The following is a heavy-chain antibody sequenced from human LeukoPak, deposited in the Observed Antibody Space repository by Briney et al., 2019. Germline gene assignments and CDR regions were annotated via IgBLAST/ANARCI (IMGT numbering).Heavy chain of an antibody. CDR2: IWYGGSNK. J-gene: IGHJ4*02. CDR3: ARDYYGSGGQH. V-gene: IGHV3-33*08. D-gene: IGHD3-10*01. CDR1: GFTSSSYG. Sequence: GGSLRLSCAASGFTSSSYGMHWVRQAPGKGLEWVAVIWYGGSNKYYADSVKGRFTISRDNSKNTLYLQMNSLRAEDTAVYYCARDYYGSGGQHWGQGTLVTVSS.